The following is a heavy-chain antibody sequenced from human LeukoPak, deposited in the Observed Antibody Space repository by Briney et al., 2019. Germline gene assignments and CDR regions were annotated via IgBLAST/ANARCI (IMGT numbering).Heavy chain of an antibody. J-gene: IGHJ4*02. CDR1: GFSFSTYE. D-gene: IGHD3-16*01. V-gene: IGHV3-48*03. Sequence: GGSLRLSCAASGFSFSTYEFHWVRHAPGKGLEWVSYISASGQTIYYADSVRGRFTVSRDNAKNTLYLQMNSLRAEDTAVYYCARVRWGGLYYFDYWGQGTLVTVSS. CDR2: ISASGQTI. CDR3: ARVRWGGLYYFDY.